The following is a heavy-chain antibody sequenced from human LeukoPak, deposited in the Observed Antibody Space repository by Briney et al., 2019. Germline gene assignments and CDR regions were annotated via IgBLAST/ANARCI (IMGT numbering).Heavy chain of an antibody. D-gene: IGHD6-13*01. CDR3: ARDLGSWDDY. Sequence: TTSQTLSLTCTVSGGSISSGDYYWNWIRQPPGKGLEWIGYIYYSGSTYYNPSLRSRVTISVDTSNNHFSLKLSSVTAADTAVYYCARDLGSWDDYWGQGTLVTVSS. CDR2: IYYSGST. V-gene: IGHV4-30-4*08. J-gene: IGHJ4*02. CDR1: GGSISSGDYY.